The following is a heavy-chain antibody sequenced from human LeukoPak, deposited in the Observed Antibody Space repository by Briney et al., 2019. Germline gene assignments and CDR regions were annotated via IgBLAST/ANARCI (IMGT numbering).Heavy chain of an antibody. CDR3: AKVPPMVRGVHYDY. J-gene: IGHJ4*02. CDR2: ITASGGNT. Sequence: GGSLRLSCAASGFTFSSYAMGWVRQAPGKGLEWVSAITASGGNTYYADSVKGRFTISRDNSKNTLYLQVNSLRAEDTAVYYCAKVPPMVRGVHYDYWGQGTLVTVSS. V-gene: IGHV3-23*01. D-gene: IGHD3-10*01. CDR1: GFTFSSYA.